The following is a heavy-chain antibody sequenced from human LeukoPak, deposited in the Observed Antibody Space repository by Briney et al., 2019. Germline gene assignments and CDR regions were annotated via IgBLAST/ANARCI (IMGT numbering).Heavy chain of an antibody. CDR3: ARDRSSSWGNWFDP. CDR1: GFTFSGSA. V-gene: IGHV3-73*01. J-gene: IGHJ5*02. Sequence: PGGSLKLSCAASGFTFSGSAMHWVRQASGKGLEWVGRIRSRANSYATAYAASVKGRFTISRDDSKNTAYLQMNSLRAEDTAVYYCARDRSSSWGNWFDPWGQGTLVTVSS. D-gene: IGHD6-13*01. CDR2: IRSRANSYAT.